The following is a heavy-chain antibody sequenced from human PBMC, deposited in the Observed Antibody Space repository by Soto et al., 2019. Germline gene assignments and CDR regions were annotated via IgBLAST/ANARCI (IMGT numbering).Heavy chain of an antibody. CDR3: ARVGGDYYYDSSGYPT. CDR2: INPNSGGT. CDR1: GYTFTGYY. D-gene: IGHD3-22*01. Sequence: ASVKVSCKASGYTFTGYYMHWVRQAPGQGLEWMGWINPNSGGTNYAQKFQGRVTMTRDTSISTAYMEPSRLRSDDTAVYYCARVGGDYYYDSSGYPTWGQGTLVTVSS. J-gene: IGHJ5*02. V-gene: IGHV1-2*02.